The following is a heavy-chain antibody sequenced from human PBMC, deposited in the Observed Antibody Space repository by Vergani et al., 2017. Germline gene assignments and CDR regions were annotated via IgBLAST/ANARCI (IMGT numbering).Heavy chain of an antibody. CDR3: ARLSCSGGSCYDRNHNWFDP. J-gene: IGHJ5*02. V-gene: IGHV5-51*03. Sequence: EVQLVQSGAEVKTPGESLKISCKGSGYSFTSYWIGWVRQMPGKGLEWMGIIYPGDSDTRYRPSFQGQVTISADKSISTAYLQWSSLKASDTAMYYCARLSCSGGSCYDRNHNWFDPWGQGTLVTVSS. CDR1: GYSFTSYW. D-gene: IGHD2-15*01. CDR2: IYPGDSDT.